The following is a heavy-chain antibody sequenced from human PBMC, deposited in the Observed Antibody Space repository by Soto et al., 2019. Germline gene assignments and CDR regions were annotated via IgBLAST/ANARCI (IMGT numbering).Heavy chain of an antibody. J-gene: IGHJ6*02. CDR3: TRDPPERGQWELLFGYYYYGMDV. D-gene: IGHD1-26*01. CDR2: IRSKAYGGTT. Sequence: GGSLTLSCTASGFTFGDYAMSWFRQAPGKGLEWVGFIRSKAYGGTTEYAASVKGRFTISRDDSKSIAYLQMNSLKTEDTAVYYCTRDPPERGQWELLFGYYYYGMDVWGQGTTVTVSS. V-gene: IGHV3-49*03. CDR1: GFTFGDYA.